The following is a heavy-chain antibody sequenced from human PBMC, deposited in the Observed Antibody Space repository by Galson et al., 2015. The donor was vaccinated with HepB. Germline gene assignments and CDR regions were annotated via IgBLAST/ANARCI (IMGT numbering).Heavy chain of an antibody. CDR2: IRYDGSNK. CDR3: AKSGSGWLDSRNWFDP. V-gene: IGHV3-30*02. D-gene: IGHD6-19*01. J-gene: IGHJ5*02. CDR1: GFTFSSYG. Sequence: SLRLSCAASGFTFSSYGMHWVRQAPGKGLEWVAFIRYDGSNKYYADSVKGRFTISRDDSKNTLYLQMNSLRAEDTAVYYCAKSGSGWLDSRNWFDPWGQGTLVTVSS.